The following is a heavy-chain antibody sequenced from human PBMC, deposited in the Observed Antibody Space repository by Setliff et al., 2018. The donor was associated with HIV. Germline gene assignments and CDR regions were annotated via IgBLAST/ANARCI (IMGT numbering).Heavy chain of an antibody. D-gene: IGHD1-26*01. J-gene: IGHJ3*02. Sequence: SETLSLTCTVSGGSINSGSYYWSWLRQPAGKGLEWIGHIYTSGSTNYNPSLQSRVTISVDTSKTQFSLRLNSLTATDTALYYCARASVGATGLYAFDIWGKGTVVTVSS. CDR2: IYTSGST. CDR3: ARASVGATGLYAFDI. V-gene: IGHV4-61*09. CDR1: GGSINSGSYY.